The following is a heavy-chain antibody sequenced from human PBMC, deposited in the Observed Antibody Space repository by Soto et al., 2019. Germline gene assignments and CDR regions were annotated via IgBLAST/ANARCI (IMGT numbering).Heavy chain of an antibody. J-gene: IGHJ5*02. D-gene: IGHD2-15*01. CDR1: GGSISSSNW. CDR2: IYHSGST. CDR3: ASLYCSGGSCYEPPLP. V-gene: IGHV4-4*02. Sequence: QVQLQESGPGLVKPSGTLSLTCAVSGGSISSSNWWSWVRQPPGKGLEWIGEIYHSGSTNYNPSLKRRLNISVDKSKNQFSLKLSAVTAADTAVYYCASLYCSGGSCYEPPLPWGQGTLVTVSS.